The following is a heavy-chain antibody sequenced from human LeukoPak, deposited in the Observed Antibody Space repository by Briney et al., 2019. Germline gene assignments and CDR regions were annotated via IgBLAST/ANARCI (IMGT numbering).Heavy chain of an antibody. Sequence: PSETLSLTCAVYGGSFSGYYWSWIRQPPGKGLEWIGEINHSGSTNYNPSLKSRVTISVDTSKNQFSLKLSSVTAADTAVYYCARDSDTAMVIDYWGQGTLVTVSS. CDR1: GGSFSGYY. CDR3: ARDSDTAMVIDY. D-gene: IGHD5-18*01. V-gene: IGHV4-34*01. CDR2: INHSGST. J-gene: IGHJ4*02.